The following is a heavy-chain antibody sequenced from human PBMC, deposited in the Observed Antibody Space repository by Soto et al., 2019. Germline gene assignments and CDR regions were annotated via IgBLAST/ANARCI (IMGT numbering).Heavy chain of an antibody. V-gene: IGHV3-30*18. Sequence: QVQLVESGGGVVQPGRSLRLSCAASGFTFSSYGMHWVRQAPGKGLEWVAVISYDGSNKYYADSVKGRFTISRDNSKNTLYLQMNSLRAEDTAVYYCAKDADCISTSRHADYWGQGTLVTVSS. J-gene: IGHJ4*02. D-gene: IGHD2-2*01. CDR2: ISYDGSNK. CDR3: AKDADCISTSRHADY. CDR1: GFTFSSYG.